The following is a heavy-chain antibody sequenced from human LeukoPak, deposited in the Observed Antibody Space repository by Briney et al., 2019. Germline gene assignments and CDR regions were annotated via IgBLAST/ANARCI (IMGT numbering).Heavy chain of an antibody. V-gene: IGHV1-3*01. CDR3: ARVLSGYTYYYYGMDV. CDR1: GYTFTSYA. J-gene: IGHJ6*02. Sequence: ASVKVSCKASGYTFTSYAMHWVRQAPGQRLEWMGWINAGNGNTKYSQKFQGRVTITRDTSASTAYMELSSLRSEDTAVYYCARVLSGYTYYYYGMDVWGQGTTVTVSS. D-gene: IGHD5-12*01. CDR2: INAGNGNT.